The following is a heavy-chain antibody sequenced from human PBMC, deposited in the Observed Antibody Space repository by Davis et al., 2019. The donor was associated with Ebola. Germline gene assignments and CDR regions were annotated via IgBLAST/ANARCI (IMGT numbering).Heavy chain of an antibody. CDR3: ARESGFYDYWSESIQ. D-gene: IGHD3-3*01. Sequence: PSETLSLTCTVVGDFASGGSYYWSWIRQPPGKGLEWIGYIYYTGSTFYSPSLESRLTMSLDMSKNQFSLKLRSVTAADTAVYFCARESGFYDYWSESIQWGQGTLVTVSS. V-gene: IGHV4-30-4*01. CDR2: IYYTGST. CDR1: GDFASGGSYY. J-gene: IGHJ4*02.